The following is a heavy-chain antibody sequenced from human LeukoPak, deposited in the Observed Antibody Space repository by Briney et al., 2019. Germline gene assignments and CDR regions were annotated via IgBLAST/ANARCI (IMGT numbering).Heavy chain of an antibody. J-gene: IGHJ4*02. V-gene: IGHV4-34*01. CDR3: ARGRAQRELLRKMYYFDY. CDR2: INHSGST. CDR1: GGSFSGYY. Sequence: SETLSLTCAVYGGSFSGYYWSWIRQPPGKGLEWIGEINHSGSTNYNPSLKSRVTMSVDTSKNQFSLKLSSVTAADTAVYYCARGRAQRELLRKMYYFDYWGQGTLVTVSS. D-gene: IGHD1-26*01.